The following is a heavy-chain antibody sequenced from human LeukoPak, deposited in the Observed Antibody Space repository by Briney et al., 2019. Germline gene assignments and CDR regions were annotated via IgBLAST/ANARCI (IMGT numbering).Heavy chain of an antibody. D-gene: IGHD6-19*01. CDR1: GFTFGDYA. J-gene: IGHJ6*02. CDR2: IRSKTFGGTT. CDR3: SRDLIAVAENYYYYAMDV. Sequence: GGSLRLSCTGSGFTFGDYAMSWVRQAPGKGLEWVGFIRSKTFGGTTEYAASVKGRFTLSRDGSKSIAYLQMHSLKTEDTAVYYCSRDLIAVAENYYYYAMDVWGQGTTVTVSS. V-gene: IGHV3-49*04.